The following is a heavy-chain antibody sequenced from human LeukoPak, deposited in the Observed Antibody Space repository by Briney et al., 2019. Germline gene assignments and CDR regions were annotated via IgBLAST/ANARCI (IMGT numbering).Heavy chain of an antibody. CDR3: AKAPYYYGSGSYFMD. D-gene: IGHD3-10*01. CDR1: GFTFNIHG. J-gene: IGHJ4*02. CDR2: IRYDGSNK. Sequence: GGSLRFSCAASGFTFNIHGMHWVRQAPGKGLEWVAFIRYDGSNKYYADSVKGRFTISRDNSKNTLYLQMNSLRAEDTAVYYCAKAPYYYGSGSYFMDWGQGTLVTVSS. V-gene: IGHV3-30*02.